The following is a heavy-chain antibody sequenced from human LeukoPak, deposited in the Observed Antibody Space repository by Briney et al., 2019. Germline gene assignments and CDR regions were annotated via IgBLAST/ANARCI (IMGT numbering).Heavy chain of an antibody. CDR3: ARTPFLYCSGGNCYSDY. D-gene: IGHD2-15*01. CDR1: GYTFTTYG. CDR2: ISGYNGNT. V-gene: IGHV1-18*01. J-gene: IGHJ4*02. Sequence: ASVKVSCKASGYTFTTYGLNWVRQAPGQGLEWMGWISGYNGNTNYAQKLQGRVTMTTDISTSTAYMELRSLRSDGTAVYYCARTPFLYCSGGNCYSDYWGQGTLVTVSS.